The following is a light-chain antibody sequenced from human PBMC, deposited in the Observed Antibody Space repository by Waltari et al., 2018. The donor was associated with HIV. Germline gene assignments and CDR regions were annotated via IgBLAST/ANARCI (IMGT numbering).Light chain of an antibody. J-gene: IGLJ1*01. CDR3: QTWGTGIGV. V-gene: IGLV4-69*01. CDR2: LNSDGSH. Sequence: QLVLTQSPSASASLGASVKLTCTLSSGHSSYAIAWHQQQPEKGPRYWMKLNSDGSHSKGDGIPDRFSGSSSGAERYLTISSLQSEDEADYYCQTWGTGIGVFGTGTKVTVL. CDR1: SGHSSYA.